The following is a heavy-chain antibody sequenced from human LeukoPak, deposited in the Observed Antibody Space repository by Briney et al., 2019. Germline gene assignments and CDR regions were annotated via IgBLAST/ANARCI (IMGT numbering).Heavy chain of an antibody. D-gene: IGHD3-9*01. CDR1: GYTLTELS. J-gene: IGHJ3*02. CDR3: ATVNTIFSLSAFDI. CDR2: FDPEDGET. V-gene: IGHV1-24*01. Sequence: GASVKVSCKVSGYTLTELSMHWVRQAPGKGLEWMGGFDPEDGETIYAQKFQGRVTMTEDTSTDTAYMELSSLRSEDTAVYYCATVNTIFSLSAFDIWGQGQWSPSLQ.